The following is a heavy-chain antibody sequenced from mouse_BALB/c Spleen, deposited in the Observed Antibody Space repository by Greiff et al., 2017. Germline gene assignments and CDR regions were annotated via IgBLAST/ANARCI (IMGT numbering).Heavy chain of an antibody. V-gene: IGHV5-6-5*01. J-gene: IGHJ3*01. CDR1: GFTFSSYA. Sequence: EVHLVESGGGLVKPGGSLKLSCAASGFTFSSYAMSWVRQTPEKRLEWVASISSGGSTYYPDSVKGRFTISRDNARNILYLQMSSLRSEDTAMYYCARGNYGSRSFFAYWGQGTLVTVSA. D-gene: IGHD1-1*01. CDR3: ARGNYGSRSFFAY. CDR2: ISSGGST.